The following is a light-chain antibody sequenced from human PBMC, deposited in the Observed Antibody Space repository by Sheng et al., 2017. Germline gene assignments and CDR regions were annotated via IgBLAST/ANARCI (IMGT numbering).Light chain of an antibody. J-gene: IGKJ1*01. Sequence: AIRMTQSPPSLSASTGDRVTITCRASQDISTYLAWYQHKPGKAPKLLIYAASTLQSGVPSRFIGSGSGTDFTLTINSLQSEDFATYYCQQYGSSPPWTFGQGTKLEIK. CDR2: AAS. CDR3: QQYGSSPPWT. CDR1: QDISTY. V-gene: IGKV1-8*01.